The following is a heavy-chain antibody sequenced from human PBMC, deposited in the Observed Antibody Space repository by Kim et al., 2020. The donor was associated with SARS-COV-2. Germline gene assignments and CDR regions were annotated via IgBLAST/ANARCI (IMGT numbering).Heavy chain of an antibody. CDR1: GFTFSSYG. CDR2: IWYDGSNK. D-gene: IGHD3-22*01. V-gene: IGHV3-33*01. J-gene: IGHJ4*02. CDR3: ATGGGYYDFGY. Sequence: GGSLRLSCAASGFTFSSYGMHWVRQAPGKGLEWVAVIWYDGSNKYYADSVKGRFTISRDNSKNTLYLQMNSLRAEDTAVYYCATGGGYYDFGYWGQGTLVTVSS.